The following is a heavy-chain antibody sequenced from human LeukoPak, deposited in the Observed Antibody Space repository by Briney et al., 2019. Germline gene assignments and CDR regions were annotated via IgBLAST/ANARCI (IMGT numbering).Heavy chain of an antibody. CDR1: GFTFSNYA. CDR3: AKDIRGAAATLDY. D-gene: IGHD6-13*01. Sequence: PGGSLRLSCAASGFTFSNYALTWVRQAPGKGLEWVSTISGSGSTYYADSVKGRFTISRDNSKNTLYLQMNSLRAEDTAVYYCAKDIRGAAATLDYWGQGTLVTVSS. V-gene: IGHV3-23*01. J-gene: IGHJ4*02. CDR2: ISGSGST.